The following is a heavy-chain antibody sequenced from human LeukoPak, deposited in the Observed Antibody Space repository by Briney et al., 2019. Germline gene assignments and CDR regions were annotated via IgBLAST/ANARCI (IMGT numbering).Heavy chain of an antibody. J-gene: IGHJ4*02. CDR1: GFTFSSYG. V-gene: IGHV3-30*18. D-gene: IGHD3-22*01. Sequence: GGSLRLSCAASGFTFSSYGMHRVRQAPGKGLEGVALISYDGSNKYYADSVKGRFTISRDNSKNTLYLQMNSLRAEDTAVYYCAEDTNYYDTSGPLDYWGQGTLVTVSS. CDR3: AEDTNYYDTSGPLDY. CDR2: ISYDGSNK.